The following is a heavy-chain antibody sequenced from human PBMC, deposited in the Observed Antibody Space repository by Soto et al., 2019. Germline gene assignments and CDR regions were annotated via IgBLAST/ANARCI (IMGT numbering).Heavy chain of an antibody. J-gene: IGHJ4*02. Sequence: PEGSLRLSCAASGLTFSHYGIHWVRQAPGKGLEWLAVISYDGSNKHYADSVKGRFTVSRDNSKNTLYLQMNSLRAEDTAVYFCARYSGKYQGPIDYWGQGTLVTVSS. CDR1: GLTFSHYG. CDR2: ISYDGSNK. D-gene: IGHD1-26*01. CDR3: ARYSGKYQGPIDY. V-gene: IGHV3-30*03.